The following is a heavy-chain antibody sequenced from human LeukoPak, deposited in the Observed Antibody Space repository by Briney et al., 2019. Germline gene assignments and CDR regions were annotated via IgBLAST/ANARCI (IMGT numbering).Heavy chain of an antibody. CDR3: ARHFGVISKGVYYYYYGLDV. J-gene: IGHJ6*02. V-gene: IGHV3-66*04. D-gene: IGHD3-3*01. CDR2: VYSGGST. Sequence: PGGSLRLSCAASGFTVSTIYMSWVRQAPGKRLEWVSGVYSGGSTYYADSVKGRLTISRDNSKNTLYLQSSSLRAEDTAVYYCARHFGVISKGVYYYYYGLDVWGQGTTVTVSS. CDR1: GFTVSTIY.